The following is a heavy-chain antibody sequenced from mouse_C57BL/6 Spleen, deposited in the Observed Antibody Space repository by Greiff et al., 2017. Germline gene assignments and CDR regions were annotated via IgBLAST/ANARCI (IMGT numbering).Heavy chain of an antibody. V-gene: IGHV1-80*01. CDR1: GYAFSSYW. Sequence: VQRVESGAELVKPGASVKISCKASGYAFSSYWMNWVKQRPGKGLEWIGQIYPGDGDTNYNGKFKGKATLTADKSSSTAYMQLSSLTSEDSAVYFCAREKGGYCSPWFAYWGQGTLVTVSA. D-gene: IGHD1-1*01. CDR3: AREKGGYCSPWFAY. J-gene: IGHJ3*01. CDR2: IYPGDGDT.